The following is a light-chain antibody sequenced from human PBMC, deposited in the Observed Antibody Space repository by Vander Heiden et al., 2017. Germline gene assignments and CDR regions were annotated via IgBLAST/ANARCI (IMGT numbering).Light chain of an antibody. CDR2: KDN. V-gene: IGLV3-25*03. CDR3: QSADSSDTYRVI. Sequence: SYELTQPPLVSVSPGQTAKITCSGDALPKQYAYWYQHRPGQAPVLIIYKDNERPSGTPERFSGYSSGTTVTLAISGVQAEDEADDYCQSADSSDTYRVIFGGGTKLTVL. CDR1: ALPKQY. J-gene: IGLJ2*01.